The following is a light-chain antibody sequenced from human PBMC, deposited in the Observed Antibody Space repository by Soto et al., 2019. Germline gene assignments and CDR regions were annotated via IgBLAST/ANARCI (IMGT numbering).Light chain of an antibody. V-gene: IGLV3-1*01. CDR1: KLGDKY. CDR2: QDS. Sequence: SYELTQPPSVSVSPGQTASITCSGDKLGDKYACWYQQKPGQSPVLVIYQDSKRPSGIPERFSGSNSGNTATLTISGTQAMDEADYYCQAWHSSTAEVVFGGGTKLTVL. J-gene: IGLJ2*01. CDR3: QAWHSSTAEVV.